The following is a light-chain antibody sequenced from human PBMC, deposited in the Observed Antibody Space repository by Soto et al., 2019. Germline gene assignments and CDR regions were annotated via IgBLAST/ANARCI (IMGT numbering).Light chain of an antibody. Sequence: DIQMTQSPSSLSASVGARVTITCRVSQSISSYLNWYQQNPGKVPKLLIYAASSLPIGVPSRFSGSGSGTDFTRTISSLQPEDFATYYCQQNYSTPLTFGVGTNVEIK. CDR2: AAS. CDR1: QSISSY. V-gene: IGKV1-39*01. J-gene: IGKJ4*01. CDR3: QQNYSTPLT.